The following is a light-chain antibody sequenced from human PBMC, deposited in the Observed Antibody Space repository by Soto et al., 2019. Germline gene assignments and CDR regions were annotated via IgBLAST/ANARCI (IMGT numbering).Light chain of an antibody. J-gene: IGKJ1*01. CDR1: QSVSSSY. V-gene: IGKV3-20*01. CDR3: QQYGSLPWT. CDR2: GAS. Sequence: EIVLTQSPGTLSLSPGERATLSCRASQSVSSSYLAWYQQKLGQAPRLLIYGASSRATGIPDRFSGSGSGTDFNLTISELEPEDFAVYYCQQYGSLPWTFGQGTKVEIK.